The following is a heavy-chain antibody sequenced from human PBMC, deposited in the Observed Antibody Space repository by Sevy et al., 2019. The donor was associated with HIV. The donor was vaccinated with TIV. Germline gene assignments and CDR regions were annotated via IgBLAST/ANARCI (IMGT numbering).Heavy chain of an antibody. CDR1: GFTFSSYE. Sequence: GGSLRLSCAASGFTFSSYEMNWVRQAPGKGLEWVSYISSSGSTIYYANSVKGRFTISRDNAKNSLYLQMNSLRAEDTAVYYCARDATRFDPWGQGTLVTVSS. V-gene: IGHV3-48*03. CDR2: ISSSGSTI. CDR3: ARDATRFDP. J-gene: IGHJ5*02.